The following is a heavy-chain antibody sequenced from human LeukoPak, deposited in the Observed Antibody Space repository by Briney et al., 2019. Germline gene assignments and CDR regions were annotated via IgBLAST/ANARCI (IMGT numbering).Heavy chain of an antibody. V-gene: IGHV4-59*01. CDR2: IYYTGST. CDR3: ARGRGRF. Sequence: PSETLSLTCAVYGGSFSGYYWSWIRQAPGEGLEWIGHIYYTGSTSYNPSLKSRVTISVDTSKNQFSLKLSSVTAADTAVYYCARGRGRFWGQGSLVTVSS. J-gene: IGHJ4*02. CDR1: GGSFSGYY.